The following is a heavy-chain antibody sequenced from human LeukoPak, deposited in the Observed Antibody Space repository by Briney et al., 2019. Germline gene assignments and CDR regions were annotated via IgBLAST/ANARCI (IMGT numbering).Heavy chain of an antibody. CDR3: ARVDSSGWYGQSDY. CDR2: INWNGGST. V-gene: IGHV3-20*04. Sequence: PGGSLRLSCAASGFTFDDYGMSWVRRAPGKGLEWVSSINWNGGSTGYTDSVKGRFTISRDNAKNSLYLQMNSLRAEDTALYYCARVDSSGWYGQSDYWGQGTLVTVSS. J-gene: IGHJ4*02. CDR1: GFTFDDYG. D-gene: IGHD6-19*01.